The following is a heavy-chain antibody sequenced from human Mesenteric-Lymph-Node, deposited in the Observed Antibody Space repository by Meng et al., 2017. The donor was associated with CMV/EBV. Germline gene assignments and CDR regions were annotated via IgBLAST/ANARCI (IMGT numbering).Heavy chain of an antibody. CDR3: ARDKKVFGFPPSAVADS. CDR1: GFPFSNYA. D-gene: IGHD3-16*01. V-gene: IGHV3-30*04. J-gene: IGHJ4*02. Sequence: GESLKISCAASGFPFSNYAMHWLRQAPGKGLEWLAVISDDGNGQIYADSVKGRFTISRDQSKNTLYLQMDSLTIEDTAVYYCARDKKVFGFPPSAVADSWGQGTLVTVSS. CDR2: ISDDGNGQ.